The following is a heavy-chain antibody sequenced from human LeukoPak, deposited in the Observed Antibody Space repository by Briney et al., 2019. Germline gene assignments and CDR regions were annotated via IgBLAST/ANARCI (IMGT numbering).Heavy chain of an antibody. CDR1: GFTFRDYY. J-gene: IGHJ4*02. D-gene: IGHD3-16*01. Sequence: GESLRLSCAASGFTFRDYYMSWIRQAPGKGLEWVSYIGTGGTPIDYADSVKGRFTISRDDAKSSLYLRMNNVRAKDTAFYYCARIYGGYWGQGALVNVSS. CDR2: IGTGGTPI. V-gene: IGHV3-11*01. CDR3: ARIYGGY.